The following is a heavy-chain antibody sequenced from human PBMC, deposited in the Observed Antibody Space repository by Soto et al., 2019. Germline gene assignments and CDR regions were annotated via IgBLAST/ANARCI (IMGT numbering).Heavy chain of an antibody. J-gene: IGHJ5*02. CDR3: ATTYGELMLNWFDP. CDR2: IIPIFGTA. Sequence: GASVKVSCKASGGTFSSYAISWVRQAPGQGLEWMGGIIPIFGTANYAQKFQGRVTITADESTSTAYMELSSLRSEDTAVYYCATTYGELMLNWFDPWGQGTLVTVSS. V-gene: IGHV1-69*13. CDR1: GGTFSSYA. D-gene: IGHD4-17*01.